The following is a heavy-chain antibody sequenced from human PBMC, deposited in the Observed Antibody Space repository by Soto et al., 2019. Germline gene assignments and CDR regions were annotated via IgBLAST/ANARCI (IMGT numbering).Heavy chain of an antibody. CDR1: GFTFRDYV. Sequence: GGSLRLSCEASGFTFRDYVMNWVRQGPGKGLAWVSTIGRGDDKYYADSVKVRFTITRDTSKNTLFLQMTRLRAEDTPLYVCAKDGTTGGEHYCGMDVWGQGTTVTVSS. J-gene: IGHJ6*02. CDR3: AKDGTTGGEHYCGMDV. CDR2: IGRGDDK. D-gene: IGHD2-21*01. V-gene: IGHV3-23*01.